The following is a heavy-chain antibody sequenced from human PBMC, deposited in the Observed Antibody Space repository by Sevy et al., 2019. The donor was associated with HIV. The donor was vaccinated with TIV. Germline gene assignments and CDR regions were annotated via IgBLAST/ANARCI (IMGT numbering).Heavy chain of an antibody. CDR1: GYTFTSYG. J-gene: IGHJ4*02. D-gene: IGHD5-12*01. CDR2: ISAYNGNT. CDR3: ARVRGGYSGFAGFDY. V-gene: IGHV1-18*01. Sequence: ASVKVSCKASGYTFTSYGISWVRQAPGQGLEWMGWISAYNGNTNYAQKLQGRVTMTTDTSTSTAYMELRSLRSDDTAVYYCARVRGGYSGFAGFDYWGQGTLVTVSS.